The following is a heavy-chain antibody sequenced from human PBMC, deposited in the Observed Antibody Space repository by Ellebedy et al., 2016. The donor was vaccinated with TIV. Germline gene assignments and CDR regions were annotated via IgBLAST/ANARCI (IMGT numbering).Heavy chain of an antibody. CDR2: IYSTGST. CDR1: GGSISRSY. Sequence: ESLKISXNISGGSISRSYWSWIRQPAGKGLEWLGRIYSTGSTNYSPSLKSRITMSVDTSKNHFSLKLSSVTAADTAVYYCARKYYYGSGSYWGSYYYYYYMDVWGKGTTVTVSS. CDR3: ARKYYYGSGSYWGSYYYYYYMDV. V-gene: IGHV4-4*07. D-gene: IGHD3-10*01. J-gene: IGHJ6*03.